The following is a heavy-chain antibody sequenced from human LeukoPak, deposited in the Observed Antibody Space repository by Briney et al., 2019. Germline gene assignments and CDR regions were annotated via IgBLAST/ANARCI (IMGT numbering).Heavy chain of an antibody. J-gene: IGHJ4*02. CDR2: ISASYRTT. D-gene: IGHD2-2*01. CDR3: VKHSAPVLAAARFDY. CDR1: GFTFSAYG. V-gene: IGHV3-23*01. Sequence: QAGGSLRLSCAASGFTFSAYGMSWVRQAPGKGLEWVSAISASYRTTYYADSVKGRFTISRDNSKNTLYLQMNSLRAEDTALYYCVKHSAPVLAAARFDYWGQGNLVTVSS.